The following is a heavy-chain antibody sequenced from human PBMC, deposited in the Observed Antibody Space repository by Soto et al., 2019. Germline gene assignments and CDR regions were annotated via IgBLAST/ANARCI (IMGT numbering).Heavy chain of an antibody. D-gene: IGHD6-19*01. CDR3: ARQAVAGIVFALYYGMDV. J-gene: IGHJ6*02. CDR2: IIPIFGTA. CDR1: GGTFSSYA. V-gene: IGHV1-69*12. Sequence: QVQLVQSGAEVKKPGSSVKVSCKASGGTFSSYAISWVRQAPGQGLEWMGGIIPIFGTATYAQKFQGRVTSTADESTSTAYMELSSLRSEDTAVYYCARQAVAGIVFALYYGMDVWGQGTTVTVSS.